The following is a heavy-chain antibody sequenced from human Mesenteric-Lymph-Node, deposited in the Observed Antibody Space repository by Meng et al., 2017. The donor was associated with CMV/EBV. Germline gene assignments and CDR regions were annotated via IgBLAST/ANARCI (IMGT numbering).Heavy chain of an antibody. J-gene: IGHJ6*02. CDR3: AKGERYCSGGSCYSYYYYYYYGMDV. Sequence: GESLKISCAASGFTFSAYAMRWARQAPGKGLEWVSIIYGPDSKTYYADSVKGRFTMSRDNSKNMLYLQMNSLRAEDTAVYYCAKGERYCSGGSCYSYYYYYYYGMDVWGQGTTVTVSS. V-gene: IGHV3-23*03. CDR1: GFTFSAYA. D-gene: IGHD2-15*01. CDR2: IYGPDSKT.